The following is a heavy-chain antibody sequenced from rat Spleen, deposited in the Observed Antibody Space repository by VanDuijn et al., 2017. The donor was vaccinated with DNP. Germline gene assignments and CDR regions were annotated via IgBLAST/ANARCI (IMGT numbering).Heavy chain of an antibody. CDR3: ARHYYGYNYLDY. D-gene: IGHD1-9*01. V-gene: IGHV5-25*01. J-gene: IGHJ2*01. CDR1: GFNFSNYY. CDR2: IIYDRSTI. Sequence: EVQLVESGGGLVQPGRSTKLSCTVSGFNFSNYYMAWVRQAPTKGLEWVATIIYDRSTIYYRDSVKGRFTVSRDNAENTLYLQMDSLRSEDTATYYCARHYYGYNYLDYWGQGVMVTVSS.